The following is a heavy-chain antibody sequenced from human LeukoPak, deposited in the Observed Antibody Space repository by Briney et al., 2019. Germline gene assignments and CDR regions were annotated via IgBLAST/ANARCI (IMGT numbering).Heavy chain of an antibody. CDR3: ARSPRDDIGDY. D-gene: IGHD3-9*01. CDR1: GYTFTSYD. CDR2: MNPNSGGT. Sequence: PGASVKVSCKASGYTFTSYDINWVRRATGQGLEWMGWMNPNSGGTNYAQKFQGRVTMTRDTSISTAYMELSRLRSDDTAVYYCARSPRDDIGDYWGQGTLVTVSS. V-gene: IGHV1-2*02. J-gene: IGHJ4*02.